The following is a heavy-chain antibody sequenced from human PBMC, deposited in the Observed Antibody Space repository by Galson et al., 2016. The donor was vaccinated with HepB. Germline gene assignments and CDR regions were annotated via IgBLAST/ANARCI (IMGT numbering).Heavy chain of an antibody. CDR3: ARGGASGWRARLDS. D-gene: IGHD6-19*01. CDR1: GFTFSRYG. Sequence: SLRLSCAASGFTFSRYGMHWVRQAPGKGLEWIAYIRGGNTNTDYAVSVKGRFTISRDDATNSLFLQMNSLRVEDTAVYYCARGGASGWRARLDSWGQGTLVTVSS. CDR2: IRGGNTNT. V-gene: IGHV3-48*01. J-gene: IGHJ4*02.